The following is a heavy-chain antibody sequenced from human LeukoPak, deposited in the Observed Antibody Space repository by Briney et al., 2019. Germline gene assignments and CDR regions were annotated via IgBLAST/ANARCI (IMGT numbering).Heavy chain of an antibody. CDR2: VRYDGSKT. Sequence: GGSLRLSCAASGFTFSSYAMHWVRQAPGKGLEWVAVVRYDGSKTYSADSVKGRITISRDDSKNTLYLQMNSLRAEDTAVYYCAKAPYSSSWLAFYYFDYWGQGTLVTVSS. CDR3: AKAPYSSSWLAFYYFDY. V-gene: IGHV3-30*02. J-gene: IGHJ4*02. D-gene: IGHD6-13*01. CDR1: GFTFSSYA.